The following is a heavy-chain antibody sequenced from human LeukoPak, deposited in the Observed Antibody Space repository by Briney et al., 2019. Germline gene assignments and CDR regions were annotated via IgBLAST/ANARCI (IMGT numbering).Heavy chain of an antibody. D-gene: IGHD2-21*01. Sequence: PSETLSLTCTLSGGSVSSSSYYWGWIRQSPGKGLEWIGSIYYTGSTYYNPSLKSRVTISLDTSKNQFSLKLTSVTAADTAVYYCARTYRHSYFDYWGQGTLVTVSS. V-gene: IGHV4-39*07. J-gene: IGHJ4*02. CDR3: ARTYRHSYFDY. CDR2: IYYTGST. CDR1: GGSVSSSSYY.